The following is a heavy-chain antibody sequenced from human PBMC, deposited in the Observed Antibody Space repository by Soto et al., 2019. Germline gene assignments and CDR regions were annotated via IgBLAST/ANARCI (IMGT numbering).Heavy chain of an antibody. CDR2: INEDSSYI. D-gene: IGHD3-3*01. V-gene: IGHV3-21*02. Sequence: EVQLVESGGGLVKPGGSLRLSCAASGFDFSSYSMNWVRQAPGKGLEWVSSINEDSSYIYYAHSLRARFTISRDNAKASLYLQMNSLRAEDTAVYYCVRDFGWYFRSGYMDVWGDGATVTVSS. CDR3: VRDFGWYFRSGYMDV. J-gene: IGHJ6*03. CDR1: GFDFSSYS.